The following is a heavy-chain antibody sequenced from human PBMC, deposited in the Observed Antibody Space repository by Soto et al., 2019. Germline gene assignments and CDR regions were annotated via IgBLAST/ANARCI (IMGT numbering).Heavy chain of an antibody. Sequence: PSETLPLTCAVYGGSFSGYYWTWIRQPPGTGLEWIGEINHSGSTNYNPSLKSRVTISVDTSKNQFSLKLTSVTAADTAVYYCARDKITGLFDYWGQGTLVTVS. CDR3: ARDKITGLFDY. CDR1: GGSFSGYY. CDR2: INHSGST. D-gene: IGHD2-8*02. V-gene: IGHV4-34*01. J-gene: IGHJ4*02.